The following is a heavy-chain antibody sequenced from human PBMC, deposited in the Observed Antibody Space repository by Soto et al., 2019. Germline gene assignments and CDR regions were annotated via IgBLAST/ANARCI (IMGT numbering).Heavy chain of an antibody. CDR1: GFTFSSYA. V-gene: IGHV3-23*01. D-gene: IGHD2-15*01. CDR2: ISGSGGST. CDR3: AKLRGRYCSGGSCYAPLFDY. Sequence: GGSLRLSCAASGFTFSSYAMSWVRQAPGKGLEWVSAISGSGGSTYYADSVKGRFTISRDNSKNTLYLQMNSLRAEDTAVYYCAKLRGRYCSGGSCYAPLFDYWGQGTLVTVSS. J-gene: IGHJ4*02.